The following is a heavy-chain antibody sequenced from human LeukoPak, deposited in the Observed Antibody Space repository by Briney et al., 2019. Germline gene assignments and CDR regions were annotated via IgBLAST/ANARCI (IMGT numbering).Heavy chain of an antibody. CDR2: ISAYNGNT. CDR3: ARGLMGYCGGDCYGPLFDY. V-gene: IGHV1-18*01. D-gene: IGHD2-21*01. CDR1: GYTFTSYG. Sequence: ASVKVSCKASGYTFTSYGISWVRQAPGQGLEWMGWISAYNGNTNYAQKLQGRVAMTTDTSTSTAYMELRSLRPDDTAVYYCARGLMGYCGGDCYGPLFDYWGQGTLVTVSS. J-gene: IGHJ4*02.